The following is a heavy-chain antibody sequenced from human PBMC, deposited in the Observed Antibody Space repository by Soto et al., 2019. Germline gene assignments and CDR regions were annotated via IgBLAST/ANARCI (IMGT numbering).Heavy chain of an antibody. CDR3: AKDHGIVATITTPPLFDY. Sequence: QVQLVESGGGVVQPGRSLRLSCAASGFTFSSYGMHWVRQAPGKGLEWVAVISYDGSNKYYADSVKGRFTISRDNSKNTLYLQMNSLRAEDTAVYYCAKDHGIVATITTPPLFDYWAREPWSPSPQ. CDR2: ISYDGSNK. V-gene: IGHV3-30*18. CDR1: GFTFSSYG. D-gene: IGHD5-12*01. J-gene: IGHJ4*02.